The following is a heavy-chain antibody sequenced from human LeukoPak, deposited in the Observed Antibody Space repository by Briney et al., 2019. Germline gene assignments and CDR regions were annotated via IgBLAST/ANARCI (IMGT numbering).Heavy chain of an antibody. CDR2: ISAYKGNT. V-gene: IGHV1-18*04. D-gene: IGHD6-19*01. J-gene: IGHJ4*02. CDR3: ARDYRYSSGWYLDY. CDR1: GDTFTSYG. Sequence: ASVTVSCKASGDTFTSYGISWVRQAPGEGLEWMGWISAYKGNTNYAQKLQGRVTITTDTSTSTAYMELRSLRSDDTAVYYCARDYRYSSGWYLDYWGQGTLVTVSS.